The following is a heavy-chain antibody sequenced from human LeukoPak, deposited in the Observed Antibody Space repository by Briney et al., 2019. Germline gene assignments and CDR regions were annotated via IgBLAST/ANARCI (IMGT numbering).Heavy chain of an antibody. CDR1: GGSFSGYY. D-gene: IGHD5-12*01. Sequence: PSETLSLTCAVYGGSFSGYYWSWIRQPPGKGLEWIGEINHSGSTNYNPSLKSRVTISVDTSKNQFSLKLSSVTAADTAMYYCARSHFERRYGGYDRVYYYYYGTDVWGQGTTVTVSS. J-gene: IGHJ6*02. CDR3: ARSHFERRYGGYDRVYYYYYGTDV. V-gene: IGHV4-34*01. CDR2: INHSGST.